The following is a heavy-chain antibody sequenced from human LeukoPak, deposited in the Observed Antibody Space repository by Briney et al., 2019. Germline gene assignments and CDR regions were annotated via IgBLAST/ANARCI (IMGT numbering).Heavy chain of an antibody. Sequence: GGSLRLSCAASGFTFSNYGMHWVRQAPGKGLEWVAVIWFDGSNKYYADSVKGRFTISRDNSKSTLYLQLNSLRAEDTAVYYCARADPSGYSYGSFDYWGQGTLVTVSS. CDR3: ARADPSGYSYGSFDY. CDR2: IWFDGSNK. J-gene: IGHJ4*02. V-gene: IGHV3-33*01. CDR1: GFTFSNYG. D-gene: IGHD5-18*01.